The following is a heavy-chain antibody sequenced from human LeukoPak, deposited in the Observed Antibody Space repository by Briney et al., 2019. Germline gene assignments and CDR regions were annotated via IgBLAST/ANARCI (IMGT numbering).Heavy chain of an antibody. CDR2: IYYSGST. Sequence: AETLSLTCTVSGGSISSYYWSWIRQPPGKGLEWIGYIYYSGSTNYNPSLKSRVTISVHTSKNQLSLKLRSVTAADTAVYYCARETSQKGAHYMDVWGKGTTVTISS. CDR1: GGSISSYY. V-gene: IGHV4-59*01. J-gene: IGHJ6*03. CDR3: ARETSQKGAHYMDV. D-gene: IGHD3-16*01.